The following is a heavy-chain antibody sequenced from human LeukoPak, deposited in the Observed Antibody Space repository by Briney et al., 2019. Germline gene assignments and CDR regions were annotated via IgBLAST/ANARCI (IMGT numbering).Heavy chain of an antibody. Sequence: GGSLRLSCAASGFTFSDFHVSWIRQAPGKGLEWVSYISRRGNSLYYADPVKGRFTISRDNAKNSLYLQMNSLRAEDTAVYYCARGPDTSGYYSNYWYFTLWGRGTLVTVSS. D-gene: IGHD3-22*01. CDR2: ISRRGNSL. J-gene: IGHJ2*01. V-gene: IGHV3-11*01. CDR3: ARGPDTSGYYSNYWYFTL. CDR1: GFTFSDFH.